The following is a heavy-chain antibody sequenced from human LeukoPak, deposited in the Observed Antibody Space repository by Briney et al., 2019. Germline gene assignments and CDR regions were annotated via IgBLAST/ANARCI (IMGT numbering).Heavy chain of an antibody. Sequence: PGRSLRLTCAASGCTFNTYDIHWVRQAPGKGLEWVAVISYDGNNKYYVDSVKGRFTIARDNSKNTVFLQMNSLRAEDMAVYYCAPECWYYFGFWGQRIFVTVSS. J-gene: IGHJ4*02. V-gene: IGHV3-30-3*01. CDR3: APECWYYFGF. CDR2: ISYDGNNK. D-gene: IGHD6-13*01. CDR1: GCTFNTYD.